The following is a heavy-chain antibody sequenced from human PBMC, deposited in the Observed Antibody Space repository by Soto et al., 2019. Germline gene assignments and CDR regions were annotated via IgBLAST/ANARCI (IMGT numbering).Heavy chain of an antibody. CDR2: ISSSGSTI. V-gene: IGHV3-11*01. Sequence: QVQLVESGGGLVKPGGSLRLSCAASGFTFSDYYMSWIRQAPGKGLEWVSYISSSGSTIYYADSVKGRFTISRDNAKNSLYLQMNSLRAEDTAVYYCARDPLRYYDSSGYSPYYYYGMDVWGQGTTVTVSS. D-gene: IGHD3-22*01. CDR1: GFTFSDYY. CDR3: ARDPLRYYDSSGYSPYYYYGMDV. J-gene: IGHJ6*02.